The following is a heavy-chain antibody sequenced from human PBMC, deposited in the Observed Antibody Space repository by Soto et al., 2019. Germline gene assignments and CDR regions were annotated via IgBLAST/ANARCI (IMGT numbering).Heavy chain of an antibody. CDR1: GVSISNTSYY. V-gene: IGHV4-39*01. Sequence: QLQLQESGPGLVKPSETLSLICTVSGVSISNTSYYWGWIRQPPGKRLEWIGTIYYSGTTYYNPSLKGRVTITVDTSKHHFPLKLPSVTAADTAVYYCARHGSYWGQGTLVTVSS. CDR3: ARHGSY. J-gene: IGHJ4*02. CDR2: IYYSGTT.